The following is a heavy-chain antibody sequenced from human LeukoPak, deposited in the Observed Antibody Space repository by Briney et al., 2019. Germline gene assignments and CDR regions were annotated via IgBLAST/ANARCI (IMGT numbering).Heavy chain of an antibody. D-gene: IGHD4-17*01. CDR1: GFTFKTSA. J-gene: IGHJ3*02. CDR3: AADRDDYGDYFPDAFDI. CDR2: IVVGSGNT. Sequence: GTSVKVSCKASGFTFKTSAMQWVRQGRGQRLESIGWIVVGSGNTNYAQKFQERVTITRDMSTRTAYMELSSLKSEDTAVYYCAADRDDYGDYFPDAFDIWGQGTMVTVSS. V-gene: IGHV1-58*02.